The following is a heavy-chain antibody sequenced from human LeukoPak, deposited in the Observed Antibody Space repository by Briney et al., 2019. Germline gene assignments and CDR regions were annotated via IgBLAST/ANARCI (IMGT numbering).Heavy chain of an antibody. D-gene: IGHD4-17*01. Sequence: SETLSLTCTVSGGSISSGTYYWSWIRQPPGKGLEWIGYIYYSGSTYYNPSLKSRVTISVDTSKNQFSLKLGSVTAADTAVYYCARDLIGDYFAFDIWGQGTMVTVSS. CDR1: GGSISSGTYY. CDR3: ARDLIGDYFAFDI. J-gene: IGHJ3*02. CDR2: IYYSGST. V-gene: IGHV4-30-4*01.